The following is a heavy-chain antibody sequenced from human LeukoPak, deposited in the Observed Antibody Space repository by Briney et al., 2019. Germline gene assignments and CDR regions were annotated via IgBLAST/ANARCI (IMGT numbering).Heavy chain of an antibody. D-gene: IGHD6-13*01. CDR1: GYSISSGYY. CDR3: VRQLVPARSNWFDP. V-gene: IGHV4-38-2*01. Sequence: SETLSLTCAVSGYSISSGYYWGWIRPPPGKGLEWIGSIYHSGSTYYNPSLKRRVTISVHTSKNQFSLKLSSVTAADTGVYYCVRQLVPARSNWFDPWGQGTLVTASS. J-gene: IGHJ5*02. CDR2: IYHSGST.